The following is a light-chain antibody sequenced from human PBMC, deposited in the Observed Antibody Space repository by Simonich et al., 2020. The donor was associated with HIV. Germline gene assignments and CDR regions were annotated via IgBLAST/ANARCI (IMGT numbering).Light chain of an antibody. CDR3: QHYNNWPT. Sequence: EIVMTQSPATLSVSPGERATLSCRASQSLSSSLAWYQQKPGQAPRLLIYDASTRATGIPARFSGSGSGTEFTLTISTMQSEDFAVYYCQHYNNWPTFGGGTKVEIK. V-gene: IGKV3-15*01. CDR1: QSLSSS. J-gene: IGKJ4*01. CDR2: DAS.